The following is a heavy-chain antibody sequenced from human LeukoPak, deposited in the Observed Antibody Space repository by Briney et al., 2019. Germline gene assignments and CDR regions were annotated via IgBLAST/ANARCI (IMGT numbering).Heavy chain of an antibody. CDR2: ISTSSTTI. CDR1: GFTFSDYA. J-gene: IGHJ6*04. V-gene: IGHV3-48*04. Sequence: GGSLRLSCAASGFTFSDYAMNWVRQAPGKGLEWVSYISTSSTTIYYADSVKGRFTISRDNARNSLYLQMNSLRAEDTALYHCARDLDCSSTSCPGDVWGKGTTVTVSS. D-gene: IGHD2-2*01. CDR3: ARDLDCSSTSCPGDV.